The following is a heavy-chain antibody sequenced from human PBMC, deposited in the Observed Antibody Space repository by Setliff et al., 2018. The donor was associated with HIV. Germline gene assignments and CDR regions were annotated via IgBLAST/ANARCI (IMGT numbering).Heavy chain of an antibody. D-gene: IGHD1-26*01. Sequence: SESLSLTCTVSGGSISSGGYYWSWIRQHPGKGLEWIGYIHYTGSAYYNPSLKSRVTISVKTSKNQFSLKLNSVTAADTSVYYCARHGGSPILSYFDYWGQGILVTVSS. J-gene: IGHJ4*02. CDR1: GGSISSGGYY. CDR2: IHYTGSA. V-gene: IGHV4-31*03. CDR3: ARHGGSPILSYFDY.